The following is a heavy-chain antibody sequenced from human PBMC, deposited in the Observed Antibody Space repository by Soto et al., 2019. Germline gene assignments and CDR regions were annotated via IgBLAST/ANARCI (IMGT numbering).Heavy chain of an antibody. CDR1: GFTVSSNY. V-gene: IGHV3-53*01. D-gene: IGHD6-13*01. CDR2: IYSGGST. J-gene: IGHJ4*02. CDR3: ARARSTAAGLFHY. Sequence: EVQLVESGGGLIQPGGSLRLSCAASGFTVSSNYMTWVRQAPGKGLEWVSAIYSGGSTYYADSVKGRFTISRDNSKNTLYLQMNSLRAEDTAVYYCARARSTAAGLFHYWGLGTLVTVSS.